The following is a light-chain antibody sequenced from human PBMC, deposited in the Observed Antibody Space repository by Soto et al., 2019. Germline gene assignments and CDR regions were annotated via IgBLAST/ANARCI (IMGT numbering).Light chain of an antibody. V-gene: IGKV1-17*01. J-gene: IGKJ1*01. CDR1: QAIIND. CDR2: AAS. CDR3: QQYDTFPRT. Sequence: DIQMTQSPSSLSASVGDRVTITCRSSQAIINDVAWYQHKPGQAPTRLIYAASSLQSGVPSRFSGSGSGTEFTLTISSLQPDDFATFYCQQYDTFPRTFGQGTKVDIK.